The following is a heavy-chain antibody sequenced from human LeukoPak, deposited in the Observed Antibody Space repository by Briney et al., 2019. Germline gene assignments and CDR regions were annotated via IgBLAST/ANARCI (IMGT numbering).Heavy chain of an antibody. CDR1: GGSISSYY. D-gene: IGHD3-22*01. J-gene: IGHJ3*02. CDR2: INHSGST. CDR3: ARRRPYYYDSSGSPQAFDI. V-gene: IGHV4-34*01. Sequence: SETLSLTCTVSGGSISSYYWSWIRQPPGKGLEWIGEINHSGSTNYNPSLKSRVTISVDTSKNQFSLKLSSVTAADTAVYYCARRRPYYYDSSGSPQAFDIWGQGTMVTVSS.